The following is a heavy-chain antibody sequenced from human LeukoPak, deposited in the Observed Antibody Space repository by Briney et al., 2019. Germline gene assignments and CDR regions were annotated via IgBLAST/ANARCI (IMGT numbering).Heavy chain of an antibody. J-gene: IGHJ4*02. CDR1: GFTFSNAW. CDR2: IKSKTDGGTT. V-gene: IGHV3-15*01. CDR3: AKWSVLRYFDWSGYFDY. D-gene: IGHD3-9*01. Sequence: GGSLRLSCAASGFTFSNAWMSWVRQGPGKGLEWVGRIKSKTDGGTTDYAAPVKGRFTISRDDSKNTLYLQMNSLRAEDTAVYYCAKWSVLRYFDWSGYFDYWGQGTLVTVSS.